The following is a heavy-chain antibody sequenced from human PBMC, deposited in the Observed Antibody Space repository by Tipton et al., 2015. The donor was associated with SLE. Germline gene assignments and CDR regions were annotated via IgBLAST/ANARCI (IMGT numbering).Heavy chain of an antibody. J-gene: IGHJ4*02. CDR3: AEDSSGYYYKG. V-gene: IGHV4-39*07. D-gene: IGHD3-22*01. CDR2: INHSGST. Sequence: TLSLTCTVSGGSISSSSYYWSWIRQPPGKGLEWIGEINHSGSTYYNPSLKSRVTISVDTSKNQFSLKLSSVTAADTAVYYCAEDSSGYYYKGWGQGTLVTVSS. CDR1: GGSISSSSYY.